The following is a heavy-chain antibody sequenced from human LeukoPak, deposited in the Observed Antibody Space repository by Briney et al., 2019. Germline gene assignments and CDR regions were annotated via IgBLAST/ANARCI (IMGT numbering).Heavy chain of an antibody. CDR3: ARVVVLPSYYYMDV. Sequence: SETLSLTCTVSGGSISSYYCSWIRQPAGKGLEWIGRIYTSGSTNYNPSLKSRVTMSVDTSKNQFSLKLSSVTAADTAVYYCARVVVLPSYYYMDVWGKGTTVTVSS. CDR2: IYTSGST. J-gene: IGHJ6*03. CDR1: GGSISSYY. V-gene: IGHV4-4*07.